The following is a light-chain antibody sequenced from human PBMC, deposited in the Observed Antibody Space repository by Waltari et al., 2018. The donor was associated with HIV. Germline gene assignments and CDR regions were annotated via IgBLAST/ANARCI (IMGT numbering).Light chain of an antibody. V-gene: IGKV4-1*01. CDR2: WAS. CDR1: QSVLSSSDKNNY. Sequence: IVLTQSPASLAVSLDERANSNCMSSQSVLSSSDKNNYLAWYQQKPGQPPNLLIYWASTRESGVPGRFSGSGSGTDFTRTISSLQAEDVAVYYCHQYYSAPLTFGGGSKVEIK. J-gene: IGKJ4*01. CDR3: HQYYSAPLT.